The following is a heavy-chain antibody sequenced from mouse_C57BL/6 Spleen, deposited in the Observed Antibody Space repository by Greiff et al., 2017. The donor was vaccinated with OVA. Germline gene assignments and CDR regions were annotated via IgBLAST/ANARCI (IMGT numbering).Heavy chain of an antibody. J-gene: IGHJ3*01. D-gene: IGHD1-1*01. V-gene: IGHV1-55*01. CDR3: ARGGDYYGSSSWFAY. Sequence: VQLQQPGAELVKPGASVKMSCKASGYTFTSYWITWVKQRPGQGLEWIGDIYPGSGSTNYNEKFKSKATLTVDTSSSTAYMQLSSLTSEDSAVYYGARGGDYYGSSSWFAYWGQGTLVTVSA. CDR2: IYPGSGST. CDR1: GYTFTSYW.